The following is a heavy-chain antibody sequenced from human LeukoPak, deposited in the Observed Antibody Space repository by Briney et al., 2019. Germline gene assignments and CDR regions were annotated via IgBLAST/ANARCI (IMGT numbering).Heavy chain of an antibody. J-gene: IGHJ4*02. CDR2: ISAYNGDT. CDR3: AKGYDFWSGYSLFDY. CDR1: GYTFTSYG. D-gene: IGHD3-3*01. V-gene: IGHV1-18*01. Sequence: GASVKVSCKASGYTFTSYGINWVRQAPGQGLEWMGWISAYNGDTNYAQKLQGRVTMTTDTSTSTAYMELRSLRSDDTAVYYCAKGYDFWSGYSLFDYWGQGTLVTVSS.